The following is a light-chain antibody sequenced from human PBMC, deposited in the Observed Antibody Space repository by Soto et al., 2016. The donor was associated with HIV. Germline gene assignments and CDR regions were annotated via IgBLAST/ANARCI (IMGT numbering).Light chain of an antibody. V-gene: IGLV3-19*01. Sequence: SSELTQDPAVSVALGQTVRITCQGDTLRNFYASWYQQRPGQAPLLVIYGKNNRPSGIPDRFSGSTSGNMASLTITATQANGEADYYCNSRDNTTNHLVFGGGTKLTVL. CDR3: NSRDNTTNHLV. CDR1: TLRNFY. J-gene: IGLJ2*01. CDR2: GKN.